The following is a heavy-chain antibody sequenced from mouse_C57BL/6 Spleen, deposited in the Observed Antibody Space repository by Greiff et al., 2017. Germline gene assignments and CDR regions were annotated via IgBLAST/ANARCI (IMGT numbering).Heavy chain of an antibody. J-gene: IGHJ2*01. CDR3: TRGALTGTADY. D-gene: IGHD4-1*01. CDR2: IDPETGGT. CDR1: GYTFTDYE. Sequence: VQLQQSGAELVRPGASVTLSCKASGYTFTDYEMHWVKQTPVHGLEWIGAIDPETGGTAYNQKFKGKAILTADKSSSTAYMELRSLTSEDSAVYYCTRGALTGTADYWGQGTTRTVSS. V-gene: IGHV1-15*01.